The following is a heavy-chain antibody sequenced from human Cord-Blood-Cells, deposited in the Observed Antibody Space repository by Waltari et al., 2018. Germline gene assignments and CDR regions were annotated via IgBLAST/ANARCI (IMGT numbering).Heavy chain of an antibody. CDR2: ISWNSGSI. V-gene: IGHV3-9*03. Sequence: EVQLVESGGGLVQHGRSLRLSCAASGFTFDDYVMHWVRQAPGKGLEWVSGISWNSGSIGYADSVKGRFTISRDNAKNSLYLQMNSLRAEDMALYYCAKEGRKYNWNLHYYMDVWGKGTTVTVSS. J-gene: IGHJ6*03. CDR3: AKEGRKYNWNLHYYMDV. CDR1: GFTFDDYV. D-gene: IGHD1-7*01.